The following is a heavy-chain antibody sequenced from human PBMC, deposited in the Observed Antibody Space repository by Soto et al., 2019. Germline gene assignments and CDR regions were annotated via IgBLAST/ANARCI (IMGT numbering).Heavy chain of an antibody. CDR1: GYIFTSHW. V-gene: IGHV5-51*01. J-gene: IGHJ3*01. CDR2: IYPGDSGT. Sequence: GESLKISCKGSGYIFTSHWIGWVRQMPGKGLEWLGIIYPGDSGTRYSPSFQGQVTISADKSITTAYLQWSSLKASDTAMYYCARAATDTVMAHHAFDLWGQGQMVTVS. CDR3: ARAATDTVMAHHAFDL. D-gene: IGHD5-18*01.